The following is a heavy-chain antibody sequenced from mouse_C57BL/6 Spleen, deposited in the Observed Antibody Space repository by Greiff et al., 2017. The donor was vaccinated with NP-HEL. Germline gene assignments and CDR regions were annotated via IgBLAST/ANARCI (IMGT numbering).Heavy chain of an antibody. V-gene: IGHV1-82*01. CDR1: GYAFSSSW. D-gene: IGHD1-1*01. CDR3: ARGDYYGSSYVGHAMED. J-gene: IGHJ4*01. Sequence: VQLQESGPELVKPGASVKISCKASGYAFSSSWMNWVKQRPGKGLEWIGRIYPGDGDTNYNGKFKGKATLTADKSSSTAYMQLSSLTSEDASVYCCARGDYYGSSYVGHAMEDWGQGTSVTVSS. CDR2: IYPGDGDT.